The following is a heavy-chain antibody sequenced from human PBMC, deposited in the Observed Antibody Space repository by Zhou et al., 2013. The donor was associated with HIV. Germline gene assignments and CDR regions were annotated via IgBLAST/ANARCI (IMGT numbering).Heavy chain of an antibody. V-gene: IGHV1-2*02. CDR1: GYTFTGYY. D-gene: IGHD1-26*01. J-gene: IGHJ4*02. Sequence: QVQLVQSGAEVKKPGASVKVSCKASGYTFTGYYMHWVRQAPGQGLEWMGWINPNSGGTNYAQKLQGRVTMTTDTSTSTAYMELRSLRSDDTAVYYCARASGSPFYLGYWGQGTLVTVSS. CDR3: ARASGSPFYLGY. CDR2: INPNSGGT.